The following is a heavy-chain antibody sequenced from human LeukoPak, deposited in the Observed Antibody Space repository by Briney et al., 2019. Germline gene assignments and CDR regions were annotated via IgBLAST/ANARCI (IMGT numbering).Heavy chain of an antibody. CDR2: INAGNGDT. CDR1: GYTFTSYA. D-gene: IGHD6-19*01. V-gene: IGHV1-3*01. J-gene: IGHJ4*02. CDR3: ARSRSGWYFHY. Sequence: ASVKVSCKASGYTFTSYAMHWVRQAPGQRLEWMGWINAGNGDTKYSQKFQGRVTITRDTSASTAYMELSSLRSEDTAVYYCARSRSGWYFHYWGQGTLVTVSS.